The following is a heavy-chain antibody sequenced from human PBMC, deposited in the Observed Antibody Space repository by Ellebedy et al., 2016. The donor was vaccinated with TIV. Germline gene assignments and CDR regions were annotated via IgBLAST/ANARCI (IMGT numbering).Heavy chain of an antibody. J-gene: IGHJ4*02. Sequence: PGGSLRLSCAASGFTVSNHYMRWVRQAPGKGLEWVSLIYSTGDTHYADFVKGRFTIPRDNSKNTLYLQMNSLRVEDTAVYYCARDGGAARTAPPDYWGQGTLVTVSS. D-gene: IGHD6-6*01. CDR2: IYSTGDT. CDR3: ARDGGAARTAPPDY. CDR1: GFTVSNHY. V-gene: IGHV3-66*01.